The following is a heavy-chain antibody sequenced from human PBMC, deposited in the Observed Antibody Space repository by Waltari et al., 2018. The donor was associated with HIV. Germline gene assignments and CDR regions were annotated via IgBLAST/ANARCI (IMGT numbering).Heavy chain of an antibody. Sequence: QVQLVQSGAEVKKPGASVKVSCKASGYTFTRYGIRWVRQAPGQGLEWMGWISAYNWNRNYAQKFQGRVTMTTDTSTITAYMELRSLRSDDTAVYYCARYPEAFDWLLGPYYFDSWGQGTLVTVSS. D-gene: IGHD3-9*01. CDR2: ISAYNWNR. J-gene: IGHJ4*02. CDR1: GYTFTRYG. CDR3: ARYPEAFDWLLGPYYFDS. V-gene: IGHV1-18*01.